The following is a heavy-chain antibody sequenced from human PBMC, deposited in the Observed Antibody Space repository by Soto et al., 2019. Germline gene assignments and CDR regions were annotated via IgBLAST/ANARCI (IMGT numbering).Heavy chain of an antibody. Sequence: SETLSLTCTVSGGSISSYYWSWIRQPAGKGLEWIGRIYTSGSTNYNPSLKSRVTMSVDTSKNQFSLKLSSVTAADTAVYYCARQYCSSTSCQNQLDYWGQGTLVTVSS. V-gene: IGHV4-4*07. J-gene: IGHJ4*02. CDR2: IYTSGST. D-gene: IGHD2-2*01. CDR1: GGSISSYY. CDR3: ARQYCSSTSCQNQLDY.